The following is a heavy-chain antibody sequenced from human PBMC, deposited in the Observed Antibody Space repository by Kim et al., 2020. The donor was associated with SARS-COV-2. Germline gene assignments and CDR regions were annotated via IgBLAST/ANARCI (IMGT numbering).Heavy chain of an antibody. V-gene: IGHV4-4*07. J-gene: IGHJ6*02. CDR3: ARGLVEWPTYYGMDV. D-gene: IGHD3-3*01. Sequence: PSLKTRVTMSVDTSKNQFSLKLSSVTAADTAVYYCARGLVEWPTYYGMDVWGQGTTVTVSS.